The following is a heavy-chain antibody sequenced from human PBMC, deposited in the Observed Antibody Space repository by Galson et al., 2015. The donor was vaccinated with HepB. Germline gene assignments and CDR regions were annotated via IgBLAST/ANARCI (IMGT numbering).Heavy chain of an antibody. CDR2: SGNKINGYST. Sequence: SLRLSCAASGFIFSDHYMDWVRQAPGKGLEWVGRSGNKINGYSTDYDASVKGRFIISRDVSKNSLYLQLNSLRFEDTAVYYCVREIKGCWFDPWGQGTLVIVSS. CDR1: GFIFSDHY. J-gene: IGHJ5*02. V-gene: IGHV3-72*01. CDR3: VREIKGCWFDP.